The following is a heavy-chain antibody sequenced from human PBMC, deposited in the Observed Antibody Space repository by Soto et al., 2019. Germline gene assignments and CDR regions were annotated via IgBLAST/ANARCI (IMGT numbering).Heavy chain of an antibody. D-gene: IGHD3-3*01. CDR2: ILTDGSNK. CDR1: RFTFSYYA. CDR3: ARAGTPYYDFWSGYPRSDAFDI. V-gene: IGHV3-30*14. Sequence: PGGSLRLSCAASRFTFSYYAMHWIRQAPGKGLEWMAVILTDGSNKYYANSVKGRFTISRDNSKSTLYLQMSSLRAEDMAVYYCARAGTPYYDFWSGYPRSDAFDIWGQGTMVTVSS. J-gene: IGHJ3*02.